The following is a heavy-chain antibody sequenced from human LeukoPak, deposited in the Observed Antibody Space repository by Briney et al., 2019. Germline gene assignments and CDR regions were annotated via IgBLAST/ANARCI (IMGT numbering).Heavy chain of an antibody. V-gene: IGHV3-21*04. CDR1: GFTFSTYT. Sequence: PGGSLRLSCAATGFTFSTYTMNWVRQAPGKGLEWVSTITSSSSYIYYADSVKGRFTISRDNSKNSLYLQMNSLRAEDTAVYYCAKDLIYYYDSRGYYSPFDYWGQGTLVTVSS. CDR2: ITSSSSYI. D-gene: IGHD3-22*01. CDR3: AKDLIYYYDSRGYYSPFDY. J-gene: IGHJ4*02.